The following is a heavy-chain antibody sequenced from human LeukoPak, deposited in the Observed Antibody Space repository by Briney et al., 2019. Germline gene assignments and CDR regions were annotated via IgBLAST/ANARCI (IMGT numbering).Heavy chain of an antibody. CDR2: IYTSGST. CDR1: GGSISSGSYY. Sequence: PSETLSLTCTVSGGSISSGSYYWSWLRQPAGRGLEWIGRIYTSGSTNYNPSLKSRVTISLDTSKNHFSLKLSSVTAADTAVYYCARAQWLQYDRYYFDYWGQGTLVTVSS. V-gene: IGHV4-61*02. CDR3: ARAQWLQYDRYYFDY. J-gene: IGHJ4*02. D-gene: IGHD5-24*01.